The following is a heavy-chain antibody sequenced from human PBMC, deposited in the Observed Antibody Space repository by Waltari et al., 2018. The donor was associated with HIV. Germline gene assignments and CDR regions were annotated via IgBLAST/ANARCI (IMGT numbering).Heavy chain of an antibody. Sequence: QVQLQQWGAGLLKPSETLSLTCAVYGGSFSGYYWSWIRQPPGKGLEWIGEINHSGSTNYNPSLKSRVTISVDTSKNQFSLKLSSVTAADTAVYYCARGSDYDSSGGCWFDPWGQGTLVTVSS. CDR3: ARGSDYDSSGGCWFDP. J-gene: IGHJ5*02. V-gene: IGHV4-34*01. CDR1: GGSFSGYY. CDR2: INHSGST. D-gene: IGHD3-22*01.